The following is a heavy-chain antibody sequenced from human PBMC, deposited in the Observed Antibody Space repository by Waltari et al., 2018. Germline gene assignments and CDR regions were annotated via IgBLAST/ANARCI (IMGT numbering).Heavy chain of an antibody. CDR1: GFTFSSYG. CDR3: AKEGEWELLFTYFDY. CDR2: ISYDGSNK. V-gene: IGHV3-30*18. J-gene: IGHJ4*02. Sequence: QVQLVESGGGVVQPGRSLRLSCAASGFTFSSYGMHWVRQAPGKGLEWVAVISYDGSNKYYADSVKGRFTISRDNSKNTLYLQMNSLRAEDTAVYYCAKEGEWELLFTYFDYWGQGTLVTVSS. D-gene: IGHD1-26*01.